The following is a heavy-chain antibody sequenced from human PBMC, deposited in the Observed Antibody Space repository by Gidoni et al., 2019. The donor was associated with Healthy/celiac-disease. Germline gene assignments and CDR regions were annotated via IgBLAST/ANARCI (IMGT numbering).Heavy chain of an antibody. CDR2: IYWDDDK. Sequence: QITLKESGPTLVKPTQTLTLTCTFSGFSLSTRGVVVGWLRQPPGKALEWLALIYWDDDKRYSPSLKSRLTITKDTAKNQVVLTMTNMDPVDTATYYCAHRHPGQSDGHYDDGWGSYRDDAFDIWGQGTMVTVSS. J-gene: IGHJ3*02. D-gene: IGHD3-16*02. CDR3: AHRHPGQSDGHYDDGWGSYRDDAFDI. CDR1: GFSLSTRGVV. V-gene: IGHV2-5*02.